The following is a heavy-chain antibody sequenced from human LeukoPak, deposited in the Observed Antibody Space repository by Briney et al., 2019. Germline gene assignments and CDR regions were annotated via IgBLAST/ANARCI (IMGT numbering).Heavy chain of an antibody. J-gene: IGHJ4*02. V-gene: IGHV5-51*01. CDR3: ARQCDMVYEY. D-gene: IGHD3-10*01. Sequence: GESLILPGLCSGYRLTSYSIGSTRQMPGKGLEWMGIIYPSDSDTRYSPSFQGQVTISADKSINTAYLQWSSLKASDTGMYYCARQCDMVYEYWGQGSLVTVSS. CDR2: IYPSDSDT. CDR1: GYRLTSYS.